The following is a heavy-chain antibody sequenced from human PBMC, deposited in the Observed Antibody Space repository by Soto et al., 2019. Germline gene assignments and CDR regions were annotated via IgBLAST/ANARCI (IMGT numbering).Heavy chain of an antibody. CDR1: GYTFTSYD. V-gene: IGHV1-8*01. J-gene: IGHJ5*02. CDR2: MNPNRGNT. CDR3: ARKGSSWYRRTNWFDP. D-gene: IGHD6-13*01. Sequence: ASVKVSCKASGYTFTSYDINWVRQATGQGLEWMGWMNPNRGNTGYAQKFQGRVTMTRNTSISTAYMELSSLRSEDTAVYYCARKGSSWYRRTNWFDPWGQGTLVTVSS.